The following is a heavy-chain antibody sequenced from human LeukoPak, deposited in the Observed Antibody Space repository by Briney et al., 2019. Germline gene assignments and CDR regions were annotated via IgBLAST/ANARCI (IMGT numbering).Heavy chain of an antibody. Sequence: GGSLRLSCAASGFTFSTYDMHGVRQPTGKGLEWVSTIGTAGDTYYPGSVKDRFTISRDNAKNSLYLQMNSLRARDTAVYYCARLVVGEAHDGFDIWGQGTMVTVSS. CDR1: GFTFSTYD. CDR2: IGTAGDT. J-gene: IGHJ3*02. CDR3: ARLVVGEAHDGFDI. V-gene: IGHV3-13*04. D-gene: IGHD2-21*01.